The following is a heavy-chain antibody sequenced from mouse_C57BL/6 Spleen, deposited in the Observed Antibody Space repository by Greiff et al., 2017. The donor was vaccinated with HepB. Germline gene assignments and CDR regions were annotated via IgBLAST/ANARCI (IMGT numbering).Heavy chain of an antibody. V-gene: IGHV14-4*01. CDR3: TTPTVVGAAMDY. Sequence: EVQLQQSGAELVRPGASVKLSCTASGFNIKDDYMHWVKQRPEQGLEWIGWIDPENGDTEYASKIQGKATITADTSSNTAYLQLSSLTSEDTAVYYCTTPTVVGAAMDYWGQGTSVTVSS. CDR2: IDPENGDT. CDR1: GFNIKDDY. J-gene: IGHJ4*01. D-gene: IGHD1-1*01.